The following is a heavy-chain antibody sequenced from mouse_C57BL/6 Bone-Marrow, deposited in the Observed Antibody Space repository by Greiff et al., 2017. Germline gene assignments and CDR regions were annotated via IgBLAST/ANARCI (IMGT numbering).Heavy chain of an antibody. V-gene: IGHV5-6*01. CDR1: GFTFSSYC. Sequence: EVQRVESGGDLVKPGGSLKLSCAASGFTFSSYCMSWVRQTPDKRLEWVATISSGGSYTYYPSSVKGRFTISRDKAKNTLYLQMSRLKSEDTAMYYCARHADWEGFAYWGQGTLVTVSA. D-gene: IGHD4-1*01. CDR2: ISSGGSYT. J-gene: IGHJ3*01. CDR3: ARHADWEGFAY.